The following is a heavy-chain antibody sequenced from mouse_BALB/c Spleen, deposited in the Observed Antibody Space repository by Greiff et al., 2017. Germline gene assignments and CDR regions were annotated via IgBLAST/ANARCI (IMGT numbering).Heavy chain of an antibody. CDR3: ASYYGYPYYAMDY. CDR2: INPSTGYT. D-gene: IGHD2-2*01. CDR1: GYTFTSYW. Sequence: QVQLQQSGAELAKPGASVKMSCKASGYTFTSYWMHWVKQRPGQGLEWIGYINPSTGYTEYNQKFKDKATLTADKSSSTAYMQLSSLTSEDSAVYYCASYYGYPYYAMDYWGQGTSVTVSS. J-gene: IGHJ4*01. V-gene: IGHV1-7*01.